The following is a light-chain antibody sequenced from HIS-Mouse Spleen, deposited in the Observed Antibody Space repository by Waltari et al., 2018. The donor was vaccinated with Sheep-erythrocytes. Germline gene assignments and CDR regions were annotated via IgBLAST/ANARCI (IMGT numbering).Light chain of an antibody. CDR2: EGS. V-gene: IGLV2-23*01. Sequence: QSSLAPPSPGAGASGPSIPILLPGTRRDFGGYYLVPLYPQHPGKAPQLMIYEGSKRPSGVSHRFSGSKSGNTASLTISGLQAEDEADYYCCSYAGSSTPWVFGGGTKLTVL. CDR1: RRDFGGYYL. CDR3: CSYAGSSTPWV. J-gene: IGLJ3*02.